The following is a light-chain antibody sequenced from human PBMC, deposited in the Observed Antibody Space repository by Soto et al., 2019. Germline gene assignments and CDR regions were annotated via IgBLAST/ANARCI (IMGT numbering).Light chain of an antibody. V-gene: IGLV2-11*01. Sequence: HSALTQPRSVSGSPGQSITISCTGTSSDVGAYNYVSWYQQHPGKAPKVIIYDVTKRPSGVPDRFSGSKSDNTASLTISGLQAEDEADYYCCSYAGSNTLLFGGGTQLTVL. CDR1: SSDVGAYNY. J-gene: IGLJ2*01. CDR2: DVT. CDR3: CSYAGSNTLL.